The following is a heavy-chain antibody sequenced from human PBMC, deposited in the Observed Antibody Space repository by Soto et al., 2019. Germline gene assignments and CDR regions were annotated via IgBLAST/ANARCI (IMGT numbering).Heavy chain of an antibody. V-gene: IGHV4-30-4*01. Sequence: QVQLQESGPGLVKPSQTLSLTYTVSGGSISSDDSYWSWIRQPPGKGLEWIGYIYYSGSTYYNPSLKSRVTISVDTSKNQFSLKLNSVTAADTAVYYCARDRGGYERIDYWGQGTLVTVSS. CDR3: ARDRGGYERIDY. J-gene: IGHJ4*02. D-gene: IGHD5-12*01. CDR2: IYYSGST. CDR1: GGSISSDDSY.